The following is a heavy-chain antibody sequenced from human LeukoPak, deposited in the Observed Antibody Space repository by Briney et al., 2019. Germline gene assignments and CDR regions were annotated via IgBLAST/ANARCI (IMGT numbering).Heavy chain of an antibody. Sequence: ASVKVSCKASGYAFTSYGISWVRQAPGQGLEWMGWISAYNGNTNYAQKLQGRVTMTTDTSTSTAYMELRSLRSDDTAVCYCARQITMIVVGDAFDIWGQGTMVTVSS. CDR2: ISAYNGNT. J-gene: IGHJ3*02. V-gene: IGHV1-18*01. CDR1: GYAFTSYG. D-gene: IGHD3-22*01. CDR3: ARQITMIVVGDAFDI.